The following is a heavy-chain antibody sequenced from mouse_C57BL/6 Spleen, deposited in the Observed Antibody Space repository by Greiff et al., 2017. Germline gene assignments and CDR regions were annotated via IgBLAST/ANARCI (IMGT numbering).Heavy chain of an antibody. CDR1: GYTFTSYW. CDR3: ARRGYYDYLFAY. CDR2: IDPNSGGT. D-gene: IGHD2-4*01. V-gene: IGHV1-72*01. J-gene: IGHJ3*01. Sequence: LVEPGAELVKPGASVKLSCKASGYTFTSYWMHWVKQRPGRGLEWIGRIDPNSGGTKYNEKFKSKATLTVDKPSSTAYMQLSSLTSEDSAVYYCARRGYYDYLFAYWGQGTLVTVSA.